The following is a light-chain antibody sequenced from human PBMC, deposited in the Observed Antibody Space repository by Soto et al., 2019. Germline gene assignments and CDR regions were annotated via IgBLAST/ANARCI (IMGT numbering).Light chain of an antibody. J-gene: IGKJ4*01. CDR1: QGISNW. CDR2: TGS. Sequence: DIQMTQSPSSVSASVGDRVSITCRARQGISNWLAWYQQKPGRAPTLLIYTGSSLQSGVPSRFRGTGSGTYFTLTISSRQPEDVATYYCQHANSFPLTFGGGTKVEIK. CDR3: QHANSFPLT. V-gene: IGKV1-12*01.